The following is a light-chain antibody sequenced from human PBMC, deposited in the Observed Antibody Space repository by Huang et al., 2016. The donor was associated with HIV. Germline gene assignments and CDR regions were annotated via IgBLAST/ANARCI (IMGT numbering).Light chain of an antibody. J-gene: IGKJ3*01. V-gene: IGKV3-15*01. Sequence: EIVMTQSPATLSVSPGERATLSCRASQNIGDNLTWYQHKPGQAPRLLIYVASTRATGNRPRFSGSGSGTEFTLTISVLESEDVAVYYCQQFNNWPPRFTFGPGTTVDVK. CDR3: QQFNNWPPRFT. CDR2: VAS. CDR1: QNIGDN.